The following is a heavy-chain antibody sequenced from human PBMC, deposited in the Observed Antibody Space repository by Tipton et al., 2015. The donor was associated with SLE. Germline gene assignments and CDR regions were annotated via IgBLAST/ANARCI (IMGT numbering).Heavy chain of an antibody. CDR3: ARGELIEGFDP. J-gene: IGHJ5*02. CDR2: ISNVGST. Sequence: TLSLTCTVSGDSISSSSYHWGWIRQPPGKGLEWIGSISNVGSTYSNPSLKSRVTISMDTSKSQFSLTLKSVTAADTAVYFCARGELIEGFDPWGQGTLVTVAA. V-gene: IGHV4-39*07. D-gene: IGHD3-22*01. CDR1: GDSISSSSYH.